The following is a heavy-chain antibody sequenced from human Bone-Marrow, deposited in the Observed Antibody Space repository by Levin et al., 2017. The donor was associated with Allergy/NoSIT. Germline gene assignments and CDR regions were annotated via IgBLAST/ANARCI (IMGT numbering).Heavy chain of an antibody. Sequence: GESLKISCAASGFTFSSYAMHWVRQAPGKGLEWVAVISYDGSNKYYADSVKGRFTISRDNSKNTLYLQMNSLRAEDTAVYYCARDATSFTIFGVVTRNDAFDIWGQGTMVTVSS. J-gene: IGHJ3*02. CDR1: GFTFSSYA. V-gene: IGHV3-30-3*01. D-gene: IGHD3-3*01. CDR3: ARDATSFTIFGVVTRNDAFDI. CDR2: ISYDGSNK.